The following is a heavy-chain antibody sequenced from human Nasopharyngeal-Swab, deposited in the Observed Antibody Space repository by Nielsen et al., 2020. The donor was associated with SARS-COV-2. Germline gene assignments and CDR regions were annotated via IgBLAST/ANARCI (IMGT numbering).Heavy chain of an antibody. D-gene: IGHD1-26*01. CDR1: GFTVSSNY. V-gene: IGHV3-53*01. J-gene: IGHJ6*02. CDR3: ARDWEDYYGMDV. Sequence: LKISCAASGFTVSSNYMSWVRQAPGKGLEWVSVIYSGGSTYYADSVKGRFTISRDNSKNTLYLQMNSLRAEDTAVYYCARDWEDYYGMDVWGQGTTVTVSS. CDR2: IYSGGST.